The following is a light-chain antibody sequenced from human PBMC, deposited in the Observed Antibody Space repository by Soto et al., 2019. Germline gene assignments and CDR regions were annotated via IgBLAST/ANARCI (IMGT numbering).Light chain of an antibody. CDR2: KAS. CDR3: QQYSYYAT. J-gene: IGKJ1*01. CDR1: QSISSW. Sequence: DIQMTQYPSTVSASVGDRVTITCRASQSISSWLAWYQQKPGRAPKLLIYKASSLESGVPSRFSGSGSGTEFTLTVTSLQPEDFATYYCQQYSYYATFGQGTKVEIK. V-gene: IGKV1-5*03.